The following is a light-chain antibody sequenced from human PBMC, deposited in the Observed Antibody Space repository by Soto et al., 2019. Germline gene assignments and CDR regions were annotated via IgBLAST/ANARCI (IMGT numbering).Light chain of an antibody. CDR1: QSVSSN. Sequence: EIALTQSPATLSVSPGESAALSCRASQSVSSNLAWYQQKPGQAPRLLIYDASNRATGIPARFSGSGSGTDFTLTISSLEPEDFAVYYCQQRSNWPTFGQGTKVDI. J-gene: IGKJ1*01. CDR2: DAS. V-gene: IGKV3-11*01. CDR3: QQRSNWPT.